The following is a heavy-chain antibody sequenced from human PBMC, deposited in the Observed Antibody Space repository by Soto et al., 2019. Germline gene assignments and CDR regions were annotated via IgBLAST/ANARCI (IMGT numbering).Heavy chain of an antibody. Sequence: ASVKVSCKASGGTFSSYAISWVRQAPGQGLEWMGGIIPIFGTANYAQKFQGRVTITADESTSTAYMELSSLRSEDTAVYYCARDKLPGSSSPGTDYWGQGTLVTVSS. V-gene: IGHV1-69*13. D-gene: IGHD6-6*01. CDR2: IIPIFGTA. J-gene: IGHJ4*02. CDR1: GGTFSSYA. CDR3: ARDKLPGSSSPGTDY.